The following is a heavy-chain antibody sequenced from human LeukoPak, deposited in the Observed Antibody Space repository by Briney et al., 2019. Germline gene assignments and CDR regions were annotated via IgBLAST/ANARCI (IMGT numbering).Heavy chain of an antibody. J-gene: IGHJ4*01. CDR1: GFSLTNAW. D-gene: IGHD4-17*01. CDR3: LTRLRSTIGVDY. Sequence: KTGGSLRLSCAASGFSLTNAWMNWVRQAPGKGLEWVGRIKSKTDGGAIHYAAPVRGRFSISRDDSINTVYLQMDSLKADDTAVYYSLTRLRSTIGVDYWGQGTLVTVSS. V-gene: IGHV3-15*01. CDR2: IKSKTDGGAI.